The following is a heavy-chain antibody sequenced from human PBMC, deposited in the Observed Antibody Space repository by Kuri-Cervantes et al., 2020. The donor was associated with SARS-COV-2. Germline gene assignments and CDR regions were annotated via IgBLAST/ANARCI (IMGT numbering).Heavy chain of an antibody. CDR1: SGSISRSYYY. V-gene: IGHV4-39*07. Sequence: SETLSLTCTVSSGSISRSYYYWDWIRQPPGKGLEWIGNIFTSGRTNYNPSLKSRVTISVDTSKNQFSLKLSSVTAADTAVYYCASFGGGGSDGGFDPWGQGTLVTVSS. J-gene: IGHJ5*02. CDR2: IFTSGRT. CDR3: ASFGGGGSDGGFDP. D-gene: IGHD3-16*01.